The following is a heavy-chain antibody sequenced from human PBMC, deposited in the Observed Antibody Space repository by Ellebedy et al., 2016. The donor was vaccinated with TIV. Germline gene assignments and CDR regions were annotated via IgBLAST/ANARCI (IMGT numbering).Heavy chain of an antibody. D-gene: IGHD3-10*01. CDR3: ARHLLRDFYGSGSPNYWYFDL. CDR2: IYYSGAT. Sequence: SETLSLXCTVSGGSIRSGSHYWGWIRQAPGKGLQWIANIYYSGATYYNPSLKSRVTISLDTSNNHFSLRLSSVTAADTAVYYCARHLLRDFYGSGSPNYWYFDLWGRGTQVTVSS. V-gene: IGHV4-39*01. CDR1: GGSIRSGSHY. J-gene: IGHJ2*01.